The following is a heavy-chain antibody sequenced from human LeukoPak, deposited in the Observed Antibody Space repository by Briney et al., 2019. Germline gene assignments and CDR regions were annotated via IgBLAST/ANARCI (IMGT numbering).Heavy chain of an antibody. CDR2: ISSSGSTI. D-gene: IGHD3-22*01. V-gene: IGHV3-11*01. Sequence: GGSLRLSCAASGFTFSDYYMSWIRQAPGKGLEWVSYISSSGSTIYYADSVKGRFTISRDNAKNSLCLQMNSLRAEDTAVYYCAGAPYYYDSSVYSDYWGQGTLVTVSS. CDR3: AGAPYYYDSSVYSDY. J-gene: IGHJ4*02. CDR1: GFTFSDYY.